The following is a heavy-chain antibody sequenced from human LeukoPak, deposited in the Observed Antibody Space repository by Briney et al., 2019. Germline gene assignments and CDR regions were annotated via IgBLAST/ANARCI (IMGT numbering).Heavy chain of an antibody. CDR2: ISACNGNT. V-gene: IGHV1-18*01. CDR1: GYTFTSYG. CDR3: ARVGTVSGWYFYFDY. Sequence: ASVKVSCKASGYTFTSYGISWVRQAPGQGLEWMGWISACNGNTNYAQKLQGRVTMTTDTSTSTAYMELRSLRSDDTAVYYCARVGTVSGWYFYFDYWGQRTLVTVSS. D-gene: IGHD6-19*01. J-gene: IGHJ4*02.